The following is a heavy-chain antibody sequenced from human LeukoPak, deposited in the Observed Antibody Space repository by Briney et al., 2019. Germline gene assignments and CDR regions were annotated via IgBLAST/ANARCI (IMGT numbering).Heavy chain of an antibody. D-gene: IGHD2-2*01. Sequence: KRSQTLSLTCAISGDSVSSNSAAWNWIRQSPSRGLEWLGRTYYRSTWYNDYAVSVRGRITVNPDTSKNQFSLHLNSVTPEDTAVYYCARRLTQYDCFDPWGQGILVTVSS. J-gene: IGHJ5*02. CDR1: GDSVSSNSAA. CDR3: ARRLTQYDCFDP. CDR2: TYYRSTWYN. V-gene: IGHV6-1*01.